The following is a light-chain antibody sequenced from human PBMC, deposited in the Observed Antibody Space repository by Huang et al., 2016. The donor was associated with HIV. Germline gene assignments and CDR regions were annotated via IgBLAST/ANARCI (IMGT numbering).Light chain of an antibody. CDR2: GAS. V-gene: IGKV3-15*01. Sequence: ETEMTQFPATLSVSPGESATLSCRASQSVSSNVAWYQQKPGQAPRLLVFGASTRATGIPGRFGGSGSGTEFTLTISSRQSEDFAIYYCLQYNTWPKTFGQGTKVDFK. CDR3: LQYNTWPKT. CDR1: QSVSSN. J-gene: IGKJ1*01.